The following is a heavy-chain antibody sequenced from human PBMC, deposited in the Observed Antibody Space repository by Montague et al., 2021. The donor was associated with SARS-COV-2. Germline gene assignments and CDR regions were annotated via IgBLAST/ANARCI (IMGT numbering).Heavy chain of an antibody. V-gene: IGHV4-4*02. Sequence: SETLSLTCAVSVASVISNLWRRSVQHPSERQSAKVAVFHHLRITNFNPSLRSRVSISLDTSRNQFSLTLNSVTAADTAIYYCASHPVFQQLYSWGQGTLVSVSS. CDR3: ASHPVFQQLYS. D-gene: IGHD6-13*01. J-gene: IGHJ4*02. CDR2: FHHLRIT. CDR1: VASVISNLW.